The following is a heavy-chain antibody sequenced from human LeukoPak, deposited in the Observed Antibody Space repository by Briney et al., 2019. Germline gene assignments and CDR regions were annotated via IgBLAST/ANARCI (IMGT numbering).Heavy chain of an antibody. CDR1: GFTFSSYS. CDR3: AKRGVSQTYYFDS. CDR2: TSSSSSYR. Sequence: GGSLRLSCAVSGFTFSSYSMNWVRQAPGKGLEWVSSTSSSSSYRYYADSVKGRFTISRDNAKNSLYLQMTSLRAEDTAVYYCAKRGVSQTYYFDSWGQGTLVTVSS. V-gene: IGHV3-21*01. J-gene: IGHJ4*02. D-gene: IGHD3-3*01.